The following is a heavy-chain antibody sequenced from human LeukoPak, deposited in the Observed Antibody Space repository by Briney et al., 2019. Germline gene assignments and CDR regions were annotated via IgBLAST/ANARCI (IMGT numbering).Heavy chain of an antibody. CDR1: GFTFSSYD. D-gene: IGHD3-3*01. CDR2: ISGGGDTT. J-gene: IGHJ4*02. Sequence: GGSLRLSCAASGFTFSSYDMSWVRQAPGRGLEWVSTISGGGDTTYYADSVKGRFTISRDNSKNTLYLQMNSLRAEETAVYYSAKDASYYDFWSGYSQSSFDYWGQGTLVTASS. V-gene: IGHV3-23*01. CDR3: AKDASYYDFWSGYSQSSFDY.